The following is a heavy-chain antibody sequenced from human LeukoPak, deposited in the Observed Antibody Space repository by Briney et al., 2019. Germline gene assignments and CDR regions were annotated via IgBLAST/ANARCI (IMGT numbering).Heavy chain of an antibody. Sequence: GRSLRLSCAASGFTFSSYGVHWVRQAPGKGLERVAVISYDGSNKYYANSVKGRFTIYRDNSKNTLYLQMNSLRAEDTAVYYCARRGYRYGYVEDAFDILGQGTMVTVSS. D-gene: IGHD5-18*01. CDR2: ISYDGSNK. CDR1: GFTFSSYG. J-gene: IGHJ3*02. CDR3: ARRGYRYGYVEDAFDI. V-gene: IGHV3-30*03.